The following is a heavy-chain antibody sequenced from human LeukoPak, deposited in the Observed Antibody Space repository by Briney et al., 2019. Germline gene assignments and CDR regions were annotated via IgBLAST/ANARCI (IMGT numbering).Heavy chain of an antibody. D-gene: IGHD3-10*01. CDR3: ARLSAMVRGPEDIFYFEY. CDR2: IRQDGSEK. V-gene: IGHV3-7*01. J-gene: IGHJ4*02. CDR1: GFSFSTYW. Sequence: GGSLRLSCETSGFSFSTYWMSWVRQAPGKGLEWVANIRQDGSEKYYVDSVKGRFTITRDIAKQSVFLQMNSLRVEDTALYYCARLSAMVRGPEDIFYFEYWGLGTLVTVYS.